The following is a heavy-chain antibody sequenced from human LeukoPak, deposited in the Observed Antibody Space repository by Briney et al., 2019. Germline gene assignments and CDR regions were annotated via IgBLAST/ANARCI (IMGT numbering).Heavy chain of an antibody. D-gene: IGHD3-10*01. V-gene: IGHV3-30*04. CDR1: GFTFSSYA. CDR3: ARDAAMVRGVPYGMDV. Sequence: ARSLRLSCAASGFTFSSYAMHWIRQAPGKGLEWVAVISYDGSNKYYADSVKGRFTISRDNSKNTLYLQMNSLRAEDTAVYYCARDAAMVRGVPYGMDVWGQGTTVTVSS. J-gene: IGHJ6*02. CDR2: ISYDGSNK.